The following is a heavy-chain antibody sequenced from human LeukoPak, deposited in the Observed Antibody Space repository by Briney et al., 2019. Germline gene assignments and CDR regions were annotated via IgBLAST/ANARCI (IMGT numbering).Heavy chain of an antibody. CDR3: ARTDLGRHFDY. Sequence: SETLSLTCTVSGGSVSSGSSYWSWIRQPPGKGLEWIGYIYYSGSTDYNPSLKSRVTISVDTSKNQFSLKLRSVTAADTAVYYCARTDLGRHFDYWGQGTLVTVSS. CDR1: GGSVSSGSSY. CDR2: IYYSGST. V-gene: IGHV4-61*01. J-gene: IGHJ4*02. D-gene: IGHD1-26*01.